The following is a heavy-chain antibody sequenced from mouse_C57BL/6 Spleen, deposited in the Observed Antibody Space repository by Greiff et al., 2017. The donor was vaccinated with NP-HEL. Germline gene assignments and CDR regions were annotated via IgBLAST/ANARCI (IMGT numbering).Heavy chain of an antibody. CDR1: GYTFTDYY. D-gene: IGHD1-1*01. CDR2: IFPGSGST. CDR3: ARSRYDGGSDDMDY. Sequence: QVQLQQSGPELVKPGASVKISCKASGYTFTDYYINWVKQRTGQGLEWIGWIFPGSGSTYYNEKFKGKATLTVDKSSSTAYMVLSSLTSEDSAVYFCARSRYDGGSDDMDYWGQGTSLTVSS. V-gene: IGHV1-75*01. J-gene: IGHJ2*02.